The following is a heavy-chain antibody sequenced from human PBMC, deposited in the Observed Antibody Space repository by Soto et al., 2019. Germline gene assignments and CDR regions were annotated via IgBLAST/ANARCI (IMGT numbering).Heavy chain of an antibody. D-gene: IGHD2-21*02. CDR1: GFTFSSYA. Sequence: GGSLRLSCAASGFTFSSYAMSWVRQAPGKGLEWVSAISGSGGSTYYAGSVKGRFTISRDNSKNTLYLQMNSLRAEDTAVYYCAKDQGAYCGGDCYTIFDYWGQGTLVAVSS. CDR2: ISGSGGST. J-gene: IGHJ4*02. CDR3: AKDQGAYCGGDCYTIFDY. V-gene: IGHV3-23*01.